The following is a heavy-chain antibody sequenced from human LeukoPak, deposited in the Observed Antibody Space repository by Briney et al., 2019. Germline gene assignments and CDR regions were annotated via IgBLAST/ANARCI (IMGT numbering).Heavy chain of an antibody. CDR2: INPNSGGT. J-gene: IGHJ6*03. D-gene: IGHD3-3*01. V-gene: IGHV1-2*02. CDR3: ARQYYGFWSGYYYYYYMDV. CDR1: GYTFTGYY. Sequence: ASVKVSCKASGYTFTGYYMHWVRQAPGQGLEWMGWINPNSGGTNYAQKFQGRVTMTRDTSISTAYMELSRLRSDDTAVYYCARQYYGFWSGYYYYYYMDVWGKGTTVTVSS.